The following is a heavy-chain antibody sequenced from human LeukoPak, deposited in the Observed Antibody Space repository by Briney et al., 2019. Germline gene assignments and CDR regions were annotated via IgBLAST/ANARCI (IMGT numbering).Heavy chain of an antibody. Sequence: TPGGSLRLSCAASGFTFSSYSMNWVRQAPGKGLEWVSSISSSSSYIYYADSVKGRFTISRDNAKNSLYLQMNSLRAEDTAVYYCARDSLFHYYFDYWGQGTLVTVSS. V-gene: IGHV3-21*01. CDR3: ARDSLFHYYFDY. CDR2: ISSSSSYI. D-gene: IGHD3-10*01. J-gene: IGHJ4*02. CDR1: GFTFSSYS.